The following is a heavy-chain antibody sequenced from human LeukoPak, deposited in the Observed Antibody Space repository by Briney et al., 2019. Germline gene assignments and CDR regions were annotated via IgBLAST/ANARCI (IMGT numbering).Heavy chain of an antibody. Sequence: SETLSLTCSVSGDSISSFYWNWIRQPPGKGLEWIGNIHYSGSSNYNPSLQSRVTISIDTSRKQLFLKLTSVTAADTAVYYCAGGPYYYYGMDVWGQGTTVTVSS. J-gene: IGHJ6*02. CDR1: GDSISSFY. CDR3: AGGPYYYYGMDV. V-gene: IGHV4-59*08. CDR2: IHYSGSS.